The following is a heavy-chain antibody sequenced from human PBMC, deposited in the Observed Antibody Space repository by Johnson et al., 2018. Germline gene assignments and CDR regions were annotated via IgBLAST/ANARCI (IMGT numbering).Heavy chain of an antibody. J-gene: IGHJ3*02. D-gene: IGHD4-23*01. V-gene: IGHV3-23*04. Sequence: VQLVESGGGLVKPGGSLRLSCVASGFTFSDAWMNWVRQAPGKGLEWVSGISGSGGTTHYIDSVKGRFTISRDNSKNTLYLQMNSLRAEDTAVYYLAKDLDDGGEGDALDIWGQGTMVIVSS. CDR3: AKDLDDGGEGDALDI. CDR1: GFTFSDAW. CDR2: ISGSGGTT.